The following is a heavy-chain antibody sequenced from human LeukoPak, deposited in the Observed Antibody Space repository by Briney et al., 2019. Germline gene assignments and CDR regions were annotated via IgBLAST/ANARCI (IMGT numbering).Heavy chain of an antibody. CDR3: ARHGPDGVQYFDY. V-gene: IGHV4-59*08. CDR1: GGSISSYY. CDR2: IYYSGST. D-gene: IGHD4-17*01. J-gene: IGHJ4*02. Sequence: SETLSLTCTVSGGSISSYYWSWIRQPPGKGLEWIGYIYYSGSTTYNPSLKSRVTMSVDTSKNQFSLKLSSVTAADTAVYYCARHGPDGVQYFDYWGQGTLVTVSS.